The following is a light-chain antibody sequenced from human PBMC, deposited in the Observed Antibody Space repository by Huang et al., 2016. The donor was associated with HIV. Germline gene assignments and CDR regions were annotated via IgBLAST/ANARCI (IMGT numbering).Light chain of an antibody. Sequence: EIVLTQSPATLSLSPGERATLPCRASQSVSSYLAWYQQKPGQAPRLLIYYASNRAAGIPARFSGSGSGTDFTLTISSLEPEDFAVYYCQQRSNWPPITFGQGTRLDIK. V-gene: IGKV3-11*01. CDR1: QSVSSY. CDR2: YAS. J-gene: IGKJ5*01. CDR3: QQRSNWPPIT.